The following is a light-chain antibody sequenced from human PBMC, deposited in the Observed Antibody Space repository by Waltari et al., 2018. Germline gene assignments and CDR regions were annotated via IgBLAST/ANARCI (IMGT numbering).Light chain of an antibody. V-gene: IGKV1-27*01. Sequence: DIQMTQSPSSLSASVGDRVTITCRASKGISNYLAWYQQKPGKVPKLLIYAASTLQSGVPSRFSGSGSGTDSTLTISSLQPEDVATYYCQKYNSAPWTFGKGTKVEIK. J-gene: IGKJ1*01. CDR3: QKYNSAPWT. CDR2: AAS. CDR1: KGISNY.